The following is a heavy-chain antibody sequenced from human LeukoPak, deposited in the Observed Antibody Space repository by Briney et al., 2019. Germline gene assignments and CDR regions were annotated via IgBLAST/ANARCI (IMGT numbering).Heavy chain of an antibody. CDR3: ARDGWGSCSDTACSLGNFDF. D-gene: IGHD2-2*01. V-gene: IGHV3-48*01. Sequence: PGGSLRLSCAASGFTFSHYGMHWVRQAPGKGLEWVSYITPSGTAIYDADSVKGRFTISRDNAKNSLCLQMNSLRAEDTAVYYCARDGWGSCSDTACSLGNFDFWGQGTLVTVSS. CDR1: GFTFSHYG. J-gene: IGHJ4*02. CDR2: ITPSGTAI.